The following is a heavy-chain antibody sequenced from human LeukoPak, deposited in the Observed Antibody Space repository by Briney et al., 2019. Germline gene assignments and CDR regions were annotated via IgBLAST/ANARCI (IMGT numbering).Heavy chain of an antibody. CDR3: ARDPYSGNYGAYYYYYMEV. CDR1: GFTFNNYN. D-gene: IGHD1-26*01. Sequence: PGGSLRLSCAASGFTFNNYNMNWVRQAPGKGLEWVSSITSSSTYIYYAHSVKGPFTISRDNAKNSLYLQMNSLSPEDTAVYYCARDPYSGNYGAYYYYYMEVWGKGTTVTISS. J-gene: IGHJ6*03. CDR2: ITSSSTYI. V-gene: IGHV3-21*01.